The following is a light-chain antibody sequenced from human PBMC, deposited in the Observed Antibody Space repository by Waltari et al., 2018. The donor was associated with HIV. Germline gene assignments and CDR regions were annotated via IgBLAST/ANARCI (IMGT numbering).Light chain of an antibody. CDR1: SRDVCGYNY. V-gene: IGLV2-14*01. Sequence: QSALTQPASVSGSPGPSITISCTGTSRDVCGYNYVSCYQQHPGKAPKLMIYEVSNRPSGVSNRFSGSKSGNTASLTISGLQAEDEADYYCSSYTSSSTPYVFGTGTKVTVL. J-gene: IGLJ1*01. CDR2: EVS. CDR3: SSYTSSSTPYV.